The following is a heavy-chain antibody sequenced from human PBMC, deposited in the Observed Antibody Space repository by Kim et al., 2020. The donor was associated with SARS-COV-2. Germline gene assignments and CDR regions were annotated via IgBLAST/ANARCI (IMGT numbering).Heavy chain of an antibody. CDR1: GYTLTELS. V-gene: IGHV1-24*01. CDR3: ATGPPITMVRGVPYGWFDP. CDR2: FDPEDGET. D-gene: IGHD3-10*01. Sequence: ASEKVSCKVSGYTLTELSMHWVRQAPGKGLEWMGGFDPEDGETIYAQKFQGRVTMTEDTSTDTAYMELSSLRSEDTAVYYCATGPPITMVRGVPYGWFDPWGQGTLVTVSS. J-gene: IGHJ5*02.